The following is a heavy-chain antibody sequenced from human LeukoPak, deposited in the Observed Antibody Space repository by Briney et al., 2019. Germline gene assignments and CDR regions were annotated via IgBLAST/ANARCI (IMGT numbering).Heavy chain of an antibody. J-gene: IGHJ4*02. D-gene: IGHD3-9*01. CDR2: IRYDGSNK. V-gene: IGHV3-30*02. CDR3: AKYEEFDPITPIDY. Sequence: PGGSLRLSCAASGFTFSSYGMHWVRQAPGKGLEWVAFIRYDGSNKYYADSVKGRFTISRDNSKNTLYLQMNSLRAEDTAVYYCAKYEEFDPITPIDYWGQGTLVTVSS. CDR1: GFTFSSYG.